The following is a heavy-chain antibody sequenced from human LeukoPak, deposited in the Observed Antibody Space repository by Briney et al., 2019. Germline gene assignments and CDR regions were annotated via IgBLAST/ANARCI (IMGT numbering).Heavy chain of an antibody. CDR3: ARDLHYYYYMDV. V-gene: IGHV4-59*12. J-gene: IGHJ6*03. CDR2: IYYNGNT. CDR1: GGSISSFY. Sequence: SETLSLSCTVSGGSISSFYWTWLRQPPGKGLEWIGYIYYNGNTNYNPSLKSRITISLNMSKNQFSLKLSSVTAADPAVYYCARDLHYYYYMDVWGKGTTVTVSS.